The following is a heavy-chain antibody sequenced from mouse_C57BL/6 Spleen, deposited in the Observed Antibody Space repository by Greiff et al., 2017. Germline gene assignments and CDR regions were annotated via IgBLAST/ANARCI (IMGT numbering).Heavy chain of an antibody. V-gene: IGHV1-53*01. CDR3: ATPDYVSGSYDWYFDV. Sequence: VQLQQSGTELVKPGASVKLSCKASGYTFTSYWMHWVKQRPGQGLEWIGNINPSNGGTNYNEKFKSKATLTVDKSSSTAYMQLSILTSEDSAVYYCATPDYVSGSYDWYFDVWGTGTTVTVSS. CDR1: GYTFTSYW. D-gene: IGHD1-1*02. CDR2: INPSNGGT. J-gene: IGHJ1*03.